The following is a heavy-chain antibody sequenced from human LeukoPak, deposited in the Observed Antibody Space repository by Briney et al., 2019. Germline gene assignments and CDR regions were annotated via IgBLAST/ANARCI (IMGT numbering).Heavy chain of an antibody. CDR1: GFTFSSYS. D-gene: IGHD5-12*01. J-gene: IGHJ3*02. CDR2: ISSSSSYI. V-gene: IGHV3-21*01. Sequence: GGSLRLSCAASGFTFSSYSMNWVRQAPGKGLEWVSSISSSSSYIYYADSVKGRFTISRDNAKNSLYLLMNSLRAEDTAVYYCAGNSGYAKNSAFDIWGQGTMVTVSS. CDR3: AGNSGYAKNSAFDI.